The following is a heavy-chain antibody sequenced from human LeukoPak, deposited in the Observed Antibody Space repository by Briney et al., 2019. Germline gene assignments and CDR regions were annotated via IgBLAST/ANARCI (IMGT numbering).Heavy chain of an antibody. CDR2: MNPNSGNT. D-gene: IGHD3-3*01. J-gene: IGHJ3*02. Sequence: ASVKVSCKASEYTFTSYDINCVRQDTGQGLEWMGWMNPNSGNTGYAQKFQGRVTITRNTSISTAYMELSSLRSEDTAVYYCARGVEYYDFWSGYYRPPHAFDIWGQGTMVTASS. V-gene: IGHV1-8*03. CDR3: ARGVEYYDFWSGYYRPPHAFDI. CDR1: EYTFTSYD.